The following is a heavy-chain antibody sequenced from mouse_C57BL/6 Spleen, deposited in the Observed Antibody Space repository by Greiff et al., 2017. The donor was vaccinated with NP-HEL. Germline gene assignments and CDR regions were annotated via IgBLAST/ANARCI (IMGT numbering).Heavy chain of an antibody. J-gene: IGHJ3*01. V-gene: IGHV5-4*01. CDR2: ISDGGSYT. CDR3: ARDSIYYDYDVPFAY. Sequence: EVQGVESGGGLVKPGGSLKLSCAASGFTFSSYAMSWVRQTPEKRLEWVATISDGGSYTYYPDNVKGRFTISRDNAKNNLYLQMSHLKSEDTAMYYCARDSIYYDYDVPFAYWGQGTLVTVSA. CDR1: GFTFSSYA. D-gene: IGHD2-4*01.